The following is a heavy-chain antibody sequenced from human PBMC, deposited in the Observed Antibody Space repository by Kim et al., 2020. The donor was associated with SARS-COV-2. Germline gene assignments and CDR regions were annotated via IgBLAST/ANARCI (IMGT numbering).Heavy chain of an antibody. CDR3: APSGRNYGMDV. CDR1: GFTFSSYG. J-gene: IGHJ6*02. D-gene: IGHD6-25*01. CDR2: ISYDGSNK. V-gene: IGHV3-30*03. Sequence: GGSLRLSCAASGFTFSSYGMHWVRQAPGKGLEWVAVISYDGSNKYYADSVKGRFTISRDNSKNTLYLQMNSLRAEDTAVYYCAPSGRNYGMDVWGQGTTVTVSS.